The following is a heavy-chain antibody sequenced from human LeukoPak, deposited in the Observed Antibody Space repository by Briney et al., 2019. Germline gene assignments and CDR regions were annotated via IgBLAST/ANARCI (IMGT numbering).Heavy chain of an antibody. CDR3: ARQYSSNWYDDRGWFDP. D-gene: IGHD6-13*01. J-gene: IGHJ5*02. CDR2: IYHSGST. CDR1: GGSISSSSYY. Sequence: SETLSLTCTVSGGSISSSSYYWGWIRQPPGKGLEWIGSIYHSGSTYYNPSLKSRVTISVDTSKNQFSLKLSSVTAADTAVYFCARQYSSNWYDDRGWFDPWGQGTLVTVSS. V-gene: IGHV4-39*01.